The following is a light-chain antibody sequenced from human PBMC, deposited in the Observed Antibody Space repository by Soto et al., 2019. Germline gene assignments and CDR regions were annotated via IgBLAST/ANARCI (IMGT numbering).Light chain of an antibody. V-gene: IGKV1-39*01. CDR3: HQSYTTPYT. J-gene: IGKJ5*01. CDR2: AAS. CDR1: QSITSS. Sequence: TQMTKSPSSLSASVGARVTITCRSSQSITSSLNWYHQTPGKAPKLLIYAASTLRSGVPSRFSGSGYGTDFTLTISSMQPEDFATYYCHQSYTTPYTFGQGTRLESK.